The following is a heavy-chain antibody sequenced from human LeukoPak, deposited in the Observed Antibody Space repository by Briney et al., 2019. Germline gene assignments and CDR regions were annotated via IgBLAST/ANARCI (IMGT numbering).Heavy chain of an antibody. V-gene: IGHV5-51*01. CDR1: GYSFTSYL. D-gene: IGHD2-8*01. CDR3: ARVVIDCTNGVCYTYYFDY. CDR2: IYPGDSDT. Sequence: GESLKISCAGSGYSFTSYLIGLVRQMPGKGLEWMGIIYPGDSDTRYSPSFQGQVTISADKSISAVYLQWSSLKASDTAMYYCARVVIDCTNGVCYTYYFDYWGQGNLATVSS. J-gene: IGHJ4*02.